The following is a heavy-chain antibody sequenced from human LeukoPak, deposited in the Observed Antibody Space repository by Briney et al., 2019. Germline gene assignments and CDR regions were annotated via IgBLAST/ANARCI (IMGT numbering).Heavy chain of an antibody. J-gene: IGHJ4*02. D-gene: IGHD3-3*01. CDR3: ARHSFGVAPFHY. V-gene: IGHV4-59*08. CDR2: IYNGGST. Sequence: SDTLSLLCSLSSHSMSRYFWRWLRHPPEKALEWIGYIYNGGSTNYNPARKSRVTLSVDTSKKQFSLNLSSVTAAGTAVYYCARHSFGVAPFHYWGQGTLVTVS. CDR1: SHSMSRYF.